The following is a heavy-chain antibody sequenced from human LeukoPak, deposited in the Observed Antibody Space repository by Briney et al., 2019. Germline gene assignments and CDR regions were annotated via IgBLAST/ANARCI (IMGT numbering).Heavy chain of an antibody. Sequence: GSLRLSCTASGFSLSNSWMSWVRQAPGTGLEWVANINQDGSEKHYVDSVKGRFTISRDNAKNTLYLQMNSLRAEDTAVYYCAKADRITMIKYYFDYWAREPWSPPPQ. D-gene: IGHD3-22*01. CDR2: INQDGSEK. J-gene: IGHJ4*02. CDR3: AKADRITMIKYYFDY. V-gene: IGHV3-7*03. CDR1: GFSLSNSW.